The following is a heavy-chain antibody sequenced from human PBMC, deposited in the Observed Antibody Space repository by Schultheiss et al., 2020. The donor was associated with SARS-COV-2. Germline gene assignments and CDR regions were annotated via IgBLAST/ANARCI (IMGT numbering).Heavy chain of an antibody. CDR3: AKDRAMISLGHYFDS. V-gene: IGHV4-34*01. Sequence: SETLSLTCAVYGGSFSGYYWSWIRQPPGKGLEWIGEINHSGSTNYNPSLKSRVTISVDTSKNQFSLKLSSVTAADTALYYCAKDRAMISLGHYFDSWGQGTLVTVSS. CDR1: GGSFSGYY. D-gene: IGHD5-18*01. J-gene: IGHJ4*02. CDR2: INHSGST.